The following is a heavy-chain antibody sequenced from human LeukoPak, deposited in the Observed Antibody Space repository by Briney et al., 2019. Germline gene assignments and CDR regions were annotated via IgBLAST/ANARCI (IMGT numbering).Heavy chain of an antibody. V-gene: IGHV1-69*13. D-gene: IGHD3-22*01. CDR2: IIPIFGTA. J-gene: IGHJ4*02. CDR1: GGTFSSYA. Sequence: GASVKVSCKASGGTFSSYAISWVRQAPGQGLEWMGGIIPIFGTANYAQKFQGRVTITADESTSTAYVELSSLRSEDTAVYYCARGDSSGYYFDYWGQGTLVTVSS. CDR3: ARGDSSGYYFDY.